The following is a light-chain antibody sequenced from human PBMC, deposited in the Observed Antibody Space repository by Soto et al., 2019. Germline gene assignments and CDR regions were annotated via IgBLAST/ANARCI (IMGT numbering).Light chain of an antibody. CDR2: EVS. V-gene: IGLV2-14*01. Sequence: QSALTQPASVSGSPGQSITISCTGTASDVGTNNYVSWYQQYTGRAPQLIIYEVSQRPSGISDRFFGSKSGDTASLTISGLQAEDEADYYCSSHTTSYTVDVFGTGTKVTVL. CDR3: SSHTTSYTVDV. J-gene: IGLJ1*01. CDR1: ASDVGTNNY.